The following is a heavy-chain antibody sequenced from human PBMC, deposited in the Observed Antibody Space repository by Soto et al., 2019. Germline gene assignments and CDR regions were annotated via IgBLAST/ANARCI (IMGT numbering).Heavy chain of an antibody. D-gene: IGHD6-13*01. V-gene: IGHV3-48*03. CDR1: GFTFSSYE. J-gene: IGHJ6*02. Sequence: PGGSLRLSCAASGFTFSSYEINLVRHAPFKWLEWVSYISSSGSTIYYADSVKGRFTISRDNAKNSLYLQMNSLRAEDTAVYYCARDPTAAGSYYYYGMDVWGQGTTVTVSS. CDR2: ISSSGSTI. CDR3: ARDPTAAGSYYYYGMDV.